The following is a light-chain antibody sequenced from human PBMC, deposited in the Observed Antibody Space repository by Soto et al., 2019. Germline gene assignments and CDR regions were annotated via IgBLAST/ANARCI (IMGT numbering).Light chain of an antibody. V-gene: IGLV2-14*01. Sequence: QSALTQPASVSGSPGQSITISCTGTSSDVGGYNYVSWYQQHPGKAPKLMIYDVSNRPSGVSNRFSGSKSGNTASLTLYGLQDEDEAGYYSRSNTNSRTLNYVFGTGTKLTVL. CDR3: RSNTNSRTLNYV. J-gene: IGLJ1*01. CDR2: DVS. CDR1: SSDVGGYNY.